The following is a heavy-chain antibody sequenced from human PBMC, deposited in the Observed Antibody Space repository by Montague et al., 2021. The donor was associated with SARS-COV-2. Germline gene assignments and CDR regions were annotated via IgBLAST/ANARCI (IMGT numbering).Heavy chain of an antibody. CDR3: ARHPHYDGLNGPPDF. CDR1: VVSVTDYF. Sequence: SETLSLTCTGSVVSVTDYFWRWIRQPPSKVRTGVGVVWCTKGATFNSSLKSRVAISVDPSKNQFSLSLTSVTAADTAFYYCARHPHYDGLNGPPDFWDQATLVTFSS. D-gene: IGHD3-9*01. CDR2: VWCTKGA. J-gene: IGHJ4*02. V-gene: IGHV4-59*08.